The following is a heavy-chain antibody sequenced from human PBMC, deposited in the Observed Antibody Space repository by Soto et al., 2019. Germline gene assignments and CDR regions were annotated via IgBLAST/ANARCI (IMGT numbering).Heavy chain of an antibody. J-gene: IGHJ6*02. Sequence: GGSLRLSCAASGFTFSSYGMHWVRQAPGKGLEWVAVISYDGSNKYYADSVKGRFTISRDNSKNTLYLQMNSLRAEDTAVYYCAKGGDYLYYYYGMDVWGQGTTVTVSS. CDR3: AKGGDYLYYYYGMDV. V-gene: IGHV3-30*18. CDR1: GFTFSSYG. CDR2: ISYDGSNK. D-gene: IGHD2-21*02.